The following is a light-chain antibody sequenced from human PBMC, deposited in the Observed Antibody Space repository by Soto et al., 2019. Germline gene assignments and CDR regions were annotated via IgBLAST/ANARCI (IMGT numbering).Light chain of an antibody. CDR1: QSISNNH. CDR2: GTS. V-gene: IGKV3-20*01. J-gene: IGKJ4*01. Sequence: EIVLTQSPGTLSLSPGERVTLSCRASQSISNNHFAWYQQTPGPAPRLLIHGTSNRATGIPDRFSGSGSGTDFTLTFSRLEHEDFAVYCCEYYGTSITFGGGTKVEIK. CDR3: EYYGTSIT.